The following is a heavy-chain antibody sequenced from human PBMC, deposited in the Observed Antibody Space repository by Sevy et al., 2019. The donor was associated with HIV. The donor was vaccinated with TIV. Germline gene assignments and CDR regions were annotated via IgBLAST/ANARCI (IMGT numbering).Heavy chain of an antibody. CDR1: GFSFSSYN. CDR2: FTSDGRT. D-gene: IGHD1-26*01. J-gene: IGHJ4*02. Sequence: GGSLRLSCTDSGFSFSSYNMGWVRQAPGKGLEWVSTFTSDGRTYYVDSVKGRFTISRDNSKNTLFLQMNSLRAEDSAIYYCAKGELLREGGAYWGQGTLVTVSS. V-gene: IGHV3-23*01. CDR3: AKGELLREGGAY.